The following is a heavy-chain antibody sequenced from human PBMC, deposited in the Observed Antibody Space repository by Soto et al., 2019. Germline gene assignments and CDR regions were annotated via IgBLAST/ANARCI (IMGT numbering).Heavy chain of an antibody. CDR1: GFTFSDYY. J-gene: IGHJ6*02. Sequence: ESGGGLVKPGGSLRLSCAASGFTFSDYYMSWIRQAPGKGLEWVSYISSSGSTIYYADSVKGRFTISRDNAKNSLYLQMNSLRAEDTAVYYCARGRRGPAAIRYYYYYGMDVWGQGTTVTVSS. V-gene: IGHV3-11*01. CDR2: ISSSGSTI. D-gene: IGHD2-2*01. CDR3: ARGRRGPAAIRYYYYYGMDV.